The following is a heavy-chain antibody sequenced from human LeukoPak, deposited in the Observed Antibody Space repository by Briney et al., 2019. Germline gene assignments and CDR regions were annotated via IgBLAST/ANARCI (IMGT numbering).Heavy chain of an antibody. V-gene: IGHV3-74*01. D-gene: IGHD6-19*01. J-gene: IGHJ4*02. CDR2: INSDGSST. CDR3: ARGLIAVAGTLLVY. Sequence: QAGGSLRLSCAASGFTFSSYWMHWVRQAPGNGLVWVSRINSDGSSTSYADSVKGRFTISRDNAKNTLYLQMNSLRAEDTAVYYCARGLIAVAGTLLVYWGQGTLVTVSS. CDR1: GFTFSSYW.